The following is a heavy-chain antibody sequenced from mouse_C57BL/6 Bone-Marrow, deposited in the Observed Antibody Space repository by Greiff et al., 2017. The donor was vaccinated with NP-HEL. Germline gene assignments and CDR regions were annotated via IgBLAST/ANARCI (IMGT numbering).Heavy chain of an antibody. V-gene: IGHV10-3*01. D-gene: IGHD2-1*01. CDR2: IRSKSSNYAT. CDR1: GFTFNTYA. J-gene: IGHJ1*03. Sequence: EVHLVESGGGLVQPKGSLKLSCAASGFTFNTYAMHWVRQAPGKGLEWVARIRSKSSNYATYYADSVKDRFTISRDDSQSMLYLQMNNLKTEDTAMYYCVRDRGNYGDWYFDVWGTGTTVTVSS. CDR3: VRDRGNYGDWYFDV.